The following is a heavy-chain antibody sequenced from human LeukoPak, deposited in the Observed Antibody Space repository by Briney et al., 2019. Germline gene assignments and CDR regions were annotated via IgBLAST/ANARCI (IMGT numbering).Heavy chain of an antibody. CDR3: ARGSNPYCSSTSCYRGYYYYGMDV. CDR2: INPNSGGT. V-gene: IGHV1-2*02. D-gene: IGHD2-2*01. J-gene: IGHJ6*02. CDR1: GYTFTGYY. Sequence: GASVKVSCKASGYTFTGYYMHWVRQAPGQGLEWMGWINPNSGGTNYAQKFQGRVTMTRDTSIGTAYMELSRLRSDDTAVYYCARGSNPYCSSTSCYRGYYYYGMDVWGQGTTVTVSS.